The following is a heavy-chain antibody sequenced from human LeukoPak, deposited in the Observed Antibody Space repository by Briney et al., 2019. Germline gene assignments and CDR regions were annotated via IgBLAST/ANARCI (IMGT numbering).Heavy chain of an antibody. J-gene: IGHJ3*02. D-gene: IGHD2-2*02. Sequence: GESLKISCKVSRYSFTNYWINWVRQMPGKDLEWMGRIDPSDSYTNYSPSFQGHVTISTDKSVSTAYLQWSSLKASDTALYYCARRYCSSASCYKSGALDIWGQGTMVTVSS. V-gene: IGHV5-10-1*01. CDR1: RYSFTNYW. CDR3: ARRYCSSASCYKSGALDI. CDR2: IDPSDSYT.